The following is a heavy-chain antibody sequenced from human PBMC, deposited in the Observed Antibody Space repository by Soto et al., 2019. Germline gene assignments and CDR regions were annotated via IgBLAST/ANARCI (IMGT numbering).Heavy chain of an antibody. V-gene: IGHV5-51*03. CDR2: IYPGDSDT. CDR3: ARGAMVRGVIKYYYYYGMDV. CDR1: GYSFTSYW. D-gene: IGHD3-10*01. Sequence: PGKSLKISCKGSGYSFTSYWIGWVRQMPGKGLEWMGIIYPGDSDTRYSPSFQGQVTISADKSISTAYLQWSSLKASDTAMYYCARGAMVRGVIKYYYYYGMDVWGQGTTVTVSS. J-gene: IGHJ6*02.